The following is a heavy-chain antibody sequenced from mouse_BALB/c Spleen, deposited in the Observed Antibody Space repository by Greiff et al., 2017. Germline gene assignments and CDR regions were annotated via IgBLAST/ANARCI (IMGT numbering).Heavy chain of an antibody. J-gene: IGHJ4*01. CDR2: ISSGSSTI. V-gene: IGHV5-17*02. CDR3: ARSGVYYGNFYAMDY. D-gene: IGHD2-1*01. CDR1: GFTFSSYG. Sequence: EVQVVESGGGLVQPGGSRKLSCAASGFTFSSYGMHWVRQPPEKGLEWVAYISSGSSTIYYADTVKGRFTISRDNPKNTLFLQMTSLTSEDTAMYYGARSGVYYGNFYAMDYWGQGTSVTVSA.